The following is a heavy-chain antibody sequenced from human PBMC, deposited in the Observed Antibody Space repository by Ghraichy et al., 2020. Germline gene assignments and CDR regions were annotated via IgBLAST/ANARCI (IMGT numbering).Heavy chain of an antibody. CDR1: GFTFSSYA. J-gene: IGHJ4*02. CDR2: ISGSGGST. D-gene: IGHD3-10*01. V-gene: IGHV3-23*01. CDR3: ARVYYGIYYFDY. Sequence: GESLNISCAASGFTFSSYAMSWVRQAPGKGLEWVSAISGSGGSTYYADSVKGRFTISRDNSKNTLYLQMNSLRAEDTALYYCARVYYGIYYFDYWGQGTLVTVSS.